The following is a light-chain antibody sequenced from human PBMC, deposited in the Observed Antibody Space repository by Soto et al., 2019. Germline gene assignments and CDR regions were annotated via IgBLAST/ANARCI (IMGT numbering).Light chain of an antibody. Sequence: DIQMTQSPSTLSASVGDRVTITCRASQSISSWLAWYQQKPGKAPKLLIYDASSLESGVPSRFSGSVSGTEFTLTISSLQPDDFATYYCQHYNSYYTFGQGTKVDIK. CDR2: DAS. CDR1: QSISSW. CDR3: QHYNSYYT. V-gene: IGKV1-5*01. J-gene: IGKJ2*01.